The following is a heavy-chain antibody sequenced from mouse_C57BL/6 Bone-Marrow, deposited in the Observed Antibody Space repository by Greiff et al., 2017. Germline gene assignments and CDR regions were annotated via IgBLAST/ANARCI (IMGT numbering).Heavy chain of an antibody. CDR3: TSQGVYSGYAMDY. J-gene: IGHJ4*01. CDR2: IDPETGGT. V-gene: IGHV1-15*01. Sequence: VQLQQSGAELVRPGASVTLSCKASGYTFTDYEMHWVKQTPVHGLEWIGAIDPETGGTAYNQKFKGKAILTADKSSSTAYMELRSLTSEDYSGDYCTSQGVYSGYAMDYWGQGTSVTVSS. D-gene: IGHD1-1*01. CDR1: GYTFTDYE.